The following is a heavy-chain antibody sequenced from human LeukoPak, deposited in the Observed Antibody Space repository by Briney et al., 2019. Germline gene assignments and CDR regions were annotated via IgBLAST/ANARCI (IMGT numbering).Heavy chain of an antibody. D-gene: IGHD5-18*01. V-gene: IGHV3-30*18. CDR1: GFTFSTYG. Sequence: GRSLRLSCAASGFTFSTYGMHWVRQAPGKGLEWVAVISYDGSNKYYADSVKGRFTISRDNSKNTLYLQMNSLRAEDTAVYYCAKDVREYSYGLFDYWGQGTLVTVSS. CDR2: ISYDGSNK. CDR3: AKDVREYSYGLFDY. J-gene: IGHJ4*02.